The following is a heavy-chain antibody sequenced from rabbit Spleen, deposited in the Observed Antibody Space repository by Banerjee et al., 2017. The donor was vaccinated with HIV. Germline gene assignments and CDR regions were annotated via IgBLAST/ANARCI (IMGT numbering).Heavy chain of an antibody. V-gene: IGHV1S40*01. D-gene: IGHD8-1*01. CDR1: GFSFNSGYD. Sequence: QSLEESGGGLVKPGASLTLTCKASGFSFNSGYDMCWVRQAPGKGLEWVACAYAGSSTSTYSATWAKGRFTISKTSSTTVTLQMTSLTAADTATYFCARDSGTSFSTYGMDLWGQGTLVTVS. J-gene: IGHJ6*01. CDR2: AYAGSSTST. CDR3: ARDSGTSFSTYGMDL.